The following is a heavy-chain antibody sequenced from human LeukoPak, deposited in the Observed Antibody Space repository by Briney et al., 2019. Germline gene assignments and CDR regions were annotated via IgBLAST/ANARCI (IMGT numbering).Heavy chain of an antibody. CDR1: GGSISTFY. Sequence: KTSETLSLTCTVSGGSISTFYWNWIRQPPGKGLEWIGYIYYSGSAYYNPSLKSRVTISVDTSKNQFSLKLSSVTATDTAVYYCARDHGLGGGFDYWGQGTLVTVSS. CDR2: IYYSGSA. D-gene: IGHD2-2*03. CDR3: ARDHGLGGGFDY. J-gene: IGHJ4*02. V-gene: IGHV4-30-4*08.